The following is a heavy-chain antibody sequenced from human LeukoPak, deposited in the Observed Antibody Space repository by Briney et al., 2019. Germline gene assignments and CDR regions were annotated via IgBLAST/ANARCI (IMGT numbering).Heavy chain of an antibody. J-gene: IGHJ4*02. D-gene: IGHD5-18*01. CDR1: GFTFSSYG. V-gene: IGHV3-33*01. CDR2: IWYDGSNK. CDR3: ARGYSYGYISYFDY. Sequence: GSLRLSCAASGFTFSSYGMHWVRQAPGKGLEWVAVIWYDGSNKYYADSVKGRFTISRDNSKNTLYLQMNSLRAEDTAVYYCARGYSYGYISYFDYWGQGTLVTVSS.